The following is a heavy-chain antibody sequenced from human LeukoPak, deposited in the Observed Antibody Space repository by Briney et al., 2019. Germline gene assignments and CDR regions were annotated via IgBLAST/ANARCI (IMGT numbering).Heavy chain of an antibody. J-gene: IGHJ1*01. CDR2: INSYNGKT. D-gene: IGHD4-17*01. CDR1: GYTYPSYR. CDR3: AREDVVDDGDG. Sequence: SVQVTCQSSGYTYPSYRISWVRQARSQGLEGMGFINSYNGKTNYVRKLQDRATMTTDTSTSTAYMERRSLRSDGTAVYYCAREDVVDDGDGWGEATLVTVSS. V-gene: IGHV1-18*01.